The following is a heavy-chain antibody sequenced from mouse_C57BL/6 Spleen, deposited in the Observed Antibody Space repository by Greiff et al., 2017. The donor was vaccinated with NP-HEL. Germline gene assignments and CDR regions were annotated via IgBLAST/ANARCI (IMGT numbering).Heavy chain of an antibody. V-gene: IGHV1-69*01. CDR2: IDPSDSYT. CDR1: GYTFTSYW. CDR3: ARDDYGSSYGFAD. Sequence: QVQLQQPGAELVMPGASVKLSCKASGYTFTSYWMHWVKQRPGQGLEWIGEIDPSDSYTNYNQKFKGKSTLTVDKSSSTAYMQLSSLTSEDSAVYYCARDDYGSSYGFADWGQGTLVTVSA. J-gene: IGHJ3*01. D-gene: IGHD1-1*01.